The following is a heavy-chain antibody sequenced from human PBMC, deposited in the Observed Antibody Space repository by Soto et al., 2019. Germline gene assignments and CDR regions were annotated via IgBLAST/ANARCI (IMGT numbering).Heavy chain of an antibody. D-gene: IGHD3-10*01. CDR3: AKDKGGSGSFSCFDY. Sequence: PGGSLRISCANSGFTFDHYAMHVVRQAPGKGLEWVSCISWNSGSIGYADSVKGRFTISRDNAKNSLYLQMNSLRAEDTALYYCAKDKGGSGSFSCFDYWGQGTLVTVSS. CDR2: ISWNSGSI. V-gene: IGHV3-9*01. J-gene: IGHJ4*02. CDR1: GFTFDHYA.